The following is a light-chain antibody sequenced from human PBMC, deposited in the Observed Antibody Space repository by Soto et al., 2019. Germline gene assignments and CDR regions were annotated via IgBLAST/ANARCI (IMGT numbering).Light chain of an antibody. CDR3: QQYNNWWT. CDR2: GAS. CDR1: QSVSNN. V-gene: IGKV3-15*01. Sequence: EIVMTQSPATLSVSPGERATLSCRASQSVSNNLAWYQTKPGQAPRLLIYGASTRATGIPARFSGSGSGTEFTLTISSLQSEDFAFYYGQQYNNWWTFGQGTRVDIK. J-gene: IGKJ1*01.